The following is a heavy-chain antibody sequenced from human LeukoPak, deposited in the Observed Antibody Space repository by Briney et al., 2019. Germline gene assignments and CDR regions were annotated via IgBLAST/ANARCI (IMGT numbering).Heavy chain of an antibody. D-gene: IGHD1-14*01. CDR3: ARRNRFGRWFDP. CDR2: IYHSGST. V-gene: IGHV4-38-2*02. J-gene: IGHJ5*02. Sequence: PSETLSLTCTVSGYSISSGYYWGWIRQPPGKGLEWIGSIYHSGSTNYNPSLKSRVTISVDTSKNQFSLKLSSVTAADTAVYYCARRNRFGRWFDPWGQGTLVTVSS. CDR1: GYSISSGYY.